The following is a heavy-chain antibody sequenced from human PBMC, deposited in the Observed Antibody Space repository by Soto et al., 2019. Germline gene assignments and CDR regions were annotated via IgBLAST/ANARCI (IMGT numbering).Heavy chain of an antibody. J-gene: IGHJ5*02. CDR2: IIPMFGTA. CDR3: ATSPRRPCRGDTCYENWFDP. CDR1: GGTFSSYV. D-gene: IGHD2-21*02. Sequence: SVKVSCKASGGTFSSYVISWARQAPGQGLEWMGGIIPMFGTANYAQKFQGRLTITADESTNTAYMEPSTLRSEDTAVYYCATSPRRPCRGDTCYENWFDPWGQGTLVTVSS. V-gene: IGHV1-69*13.